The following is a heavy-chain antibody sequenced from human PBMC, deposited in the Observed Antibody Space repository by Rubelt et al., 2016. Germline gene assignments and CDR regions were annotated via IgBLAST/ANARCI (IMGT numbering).Heavy chain of an antibody. CDR1: GGSISSSSYY. J-gene: IGHJ1*01. CDR3: ARLQWLVPAFQH. V-gene: IGHV4-39*07. Sequence: QVQLQESGPGLVKPSETLSLTCTVSGGSISSSSYYWGWIRQPPGKGLEWIGSIYYSGSTYYNPSLKSRVTISVDTSKNQFSLKLSFVTAADTAVYYCARLQWLVPAFQHWGQGTLVTVSS. D-gene: IGHD6-19*01. CDR2: IYYSGST.